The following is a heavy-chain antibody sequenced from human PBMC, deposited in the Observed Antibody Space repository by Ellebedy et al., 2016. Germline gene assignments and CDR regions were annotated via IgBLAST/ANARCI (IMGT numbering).Heavy chain of an antibody. CDR2: IKQDGSEK. Sequence: GGSLRLSCAASGFTFRSYLMSWVRQAPGKGLEWVANIKQDGSEKYYVDSVKGRFTISRDNAKNSLYLQMNGLRAEDTAVYYCARDIVVVPAARRPYYYSGMDVWGHGTTVTVSS. V-gene: IGHV3-7*01. CDR1: GFTFRSYL. CDR3: ARDIVVVPAARRPYYYSGMDV. J-gene: IGHJ6*02. D-gene: IGHD2-2*01.